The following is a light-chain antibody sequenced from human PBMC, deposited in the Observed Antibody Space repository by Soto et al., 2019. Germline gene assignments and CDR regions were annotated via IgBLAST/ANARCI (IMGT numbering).Light chain of an antibody. CDR1: SSDIGAYDS. CDR2: EVS. V-gene: IGLV2-14*01. Sequence: QSALTQPASVSGCPGQSITISCTGSSSDIGAYDSVSWYQQHPGKAPKLMVFEVSNRPSGVSYRFSGSKSGNTASLTISGLQAEDEADYFCSSYSISTAYLFGTGTKVTVL. J-gene: IGLJ1*01. CDR3: SSYSISTAYL.